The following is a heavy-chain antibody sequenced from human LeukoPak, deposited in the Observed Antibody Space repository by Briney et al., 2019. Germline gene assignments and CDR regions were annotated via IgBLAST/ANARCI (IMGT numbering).Heavy chain of an antibody. Sequence: ASVKVSCKASGYTFTGYQIHWMRQAPGHGLEWMGWINPNSGDTKYVQKFQGRVTMTRVTSIRTAYLDLRRLRSEDTAVYYCARPRDYGDYDGFDIWGPGTMVRVSS. CDR3: ARPRDYGDYDGFDI. D-gene: IGHD4-17*01. J-gene: IGHJ3*02. CDR2: INPNSGDT. CDR1: GYTFTGYQ. V-gene: IGHV1-2*02.